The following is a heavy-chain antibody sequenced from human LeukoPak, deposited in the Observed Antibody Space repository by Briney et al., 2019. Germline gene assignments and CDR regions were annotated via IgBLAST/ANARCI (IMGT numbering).Heavy chain of an antibody. J-gene: IGHJ4*02. CDR3: AKNWGGYDY. D-gene: IGHD2-15*01. CDR1: GFTFSIFA. CDR2: ISNSGDNT. Sequence: GGSLRLSCAASGFTFSIFAMTWVRQAPGKGLEWVSAISNSGDNTYHADSVKGRFTISRDNSRNTLYLQMNSLRAEDTAVYYCAKNWGGYDYWGPGTLVTVSS. V-gene: IGHV3-23*01.